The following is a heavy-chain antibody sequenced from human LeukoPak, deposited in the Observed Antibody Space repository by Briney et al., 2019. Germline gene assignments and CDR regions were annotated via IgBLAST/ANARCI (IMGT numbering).Heavy chain of an antibody. J-gene: IGHJ4*02. CDR2: IYYSGST. CDR1: GGSSSSGDYY. CDR3: ARDAWVASRAGGYVI. V-gene: IGHV4-30-4*08. Sequence: PSETLSLTCTVSGGSSSSGDYYWSWIRQPPGKGLEWIGYIYYSGSTYYNPSLKSRVTISVDTSKNQFSLKLSSVTAADTAVYYCARDAWVASRAGGYVIWGQGTLVTVSS. D-gene: IGHD5-12*01.